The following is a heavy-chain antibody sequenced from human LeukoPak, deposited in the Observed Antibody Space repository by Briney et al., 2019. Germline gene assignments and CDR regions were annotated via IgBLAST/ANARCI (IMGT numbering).Heavy chain of an antibody. CDR2: ISYDGSNK. Sequence: GGSLRLSCAASGFTFSSYAMHWVRQAPGKGLEWVAVISYDGSNKYYADSVKGRFTISRDNSKNTLYLQMNSLRAEDTAVYYCARDLKSIAAAGFYFDYWGQGTLVTVSS. CDR1: GFTFSSYA. CDR3: ARDLKSIAAAGFYFDY. V-gene: IGHV3-30-3*01. J-gene: IGHJ4*02. D-gene: IGHD6-13*01.